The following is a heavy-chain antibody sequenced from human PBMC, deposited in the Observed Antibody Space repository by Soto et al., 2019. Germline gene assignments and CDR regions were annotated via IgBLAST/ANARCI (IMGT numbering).Heavy chain of an antibody. D-gene: IGHD2-2*01. Sequence: QVQLVESGGGVVQPGRSLRLSCAASGFTFSSYAMHWVRQAPGKGLEWVAVISYDGSNKYYADSVKGRFTISRDNSKNTLYLQMNSLRAEDTAVYYCARDSEYQLLYYYYGMDVWGQGTTVTVSS. CDR2: ISYDGSNK. V-gene: IGHV3-30-3*01. J-gene: IGHJ6*02. CDR3: ARDSEYQLLYYYYGMDV. CDR1: GFTFSSYA.